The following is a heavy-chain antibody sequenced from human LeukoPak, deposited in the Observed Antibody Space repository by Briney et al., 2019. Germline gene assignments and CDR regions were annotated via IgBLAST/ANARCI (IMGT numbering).Heavy chain of an antibody. Sequence: GGSLRLSCAASGFTFSSYAMSWVRQAPGKGLEWASSITGSGGSTYYADSVKGRLTISRDNSKNTLYLQMNNLRAEDAAVYYCAKGMGIQLERRGTGYYFDYWGQGTLVTVSS. D-gene: IGHD1-1*01. J-gene: IGHJ4*02. CDR1: GFTFSSYA. CDR2: ITGSGGST. V-gene: IGHV3-23*01. CDR3: AKGMGIQLERRGTGYYFDY.